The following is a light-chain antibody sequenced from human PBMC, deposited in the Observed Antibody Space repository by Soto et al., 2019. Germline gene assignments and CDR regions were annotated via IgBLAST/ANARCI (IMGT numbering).Light chain of an antibody. CDR2: DVS. CDR3: NSYTSSSTLHVV. Sequence: QSVLTQPASVSGSPGQSITISCTGTSSDVGDYNYVSWYQQHPGKAPKLMIYDVSNRPSGVSSRFSGSKSGNTASLTISGLQAEDEADYYCNSYTSSSTLHVVFGGGTQLTVL. CDR1: SSDVGDYNY. V-gene: IGLV2-14*03. J-gene: IGLJ2*01.